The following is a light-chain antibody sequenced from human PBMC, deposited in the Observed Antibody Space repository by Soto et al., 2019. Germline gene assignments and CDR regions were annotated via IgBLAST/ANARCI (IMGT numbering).Light chain of an antibody. CDR3: QQSYNNPKT. CDR1: QSISSY. V-gene: IGKV1-39*01. Sequence: DIQMTQSPSTLSASGGDRVTITCRASQSISSYLNWYQQKPGKAPKLLIYAASSLQSGVPSRFSGSGSGTDFTLTISSLQPEDFATYYCQQSYNNPKTFGQGTKVDIK. J-gene: IGKJ1*01. CDR2: AAS.